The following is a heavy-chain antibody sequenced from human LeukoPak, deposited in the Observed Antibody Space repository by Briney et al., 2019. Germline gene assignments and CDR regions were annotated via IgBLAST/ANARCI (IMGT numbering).Heavy chain of an antibody. D-gene: IGHD3-10*01. CDR2: IKQDGSEK. CDR3: TGNYYGSGSYADFDY. Sequence: GGSLRLSCAASGFTFSSYWMSWVRQAPGKGLEWVANIKQDGSEKYYVGSVKGRFTISRDNAKNSLYLQMDSLKTEDTAVYYCTGNYYGSGSYADFDYWGQGTLVTVSS. J-gene: IGHJ4*02. V-gene: IGHV3-7*03. CDR1: GFTFSSYW.